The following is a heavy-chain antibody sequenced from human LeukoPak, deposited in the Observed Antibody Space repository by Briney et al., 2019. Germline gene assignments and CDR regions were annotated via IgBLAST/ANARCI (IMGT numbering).Heavy chain of an antibody. D-gene: IGHD6-19*01. V-gene: IGHV3-74*01. CDR3: ANSISVAGTYAFNI. J-gene: IGHJ3*02. Sequence: GGSRRLSCAASGFTFSTYWMHWVRQAPGKGLLWVSFINNDGSTTSYADSVRGRFTISRDNAKNTLYLQMNSLRAEDTAVYYCANSISVAGTYAFNIWGQGTMVTVSS. CDR2: INNDGSTT. CDR1: GFTFSTYW.